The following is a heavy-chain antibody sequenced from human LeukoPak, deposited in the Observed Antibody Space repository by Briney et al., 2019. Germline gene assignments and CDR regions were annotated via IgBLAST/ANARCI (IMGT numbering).Heavy chain of an antibody. Sequence: GGALRLPCAASGFTFSSYEMIWVRQAPGKGLEGVSSISSCAKTISYAHSVKGRFTKYRDNAKDSLYLKMNRPRAEATAVCYCARVGVLSGSWLLYWGQGTLVTVSS. CDR2: ISSCAKTI. D-gene: IGHD6-13*01. V-gene: IGHV3-48*03. J-gene: IGHJ4*02. CDR1: GFTFSSYE. CDR3: ARVGVLSGSWLLY.